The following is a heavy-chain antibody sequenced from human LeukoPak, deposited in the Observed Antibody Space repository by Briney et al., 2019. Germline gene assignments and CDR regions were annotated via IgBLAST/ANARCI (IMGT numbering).Heavy chain of an antibody. CDR1: GFTFSSYS. CDR3: AREYSSSGGRYFDY. CDR2: ISSSSSYI. D-gene: IGHD6-6*01. Sequence: GGSLRLSFAASGFTFSSYSMNWVRQAPGKGLEWVSSISSSSSYIYYADSVKGRFTISRDNAKNSLYLQMNSLRAEDTAVYYCAREYSSSGGRYFDYWGQGTLVTVSS. V-gene: IGHV3-21*01. J-gene: IGHJ4*02.